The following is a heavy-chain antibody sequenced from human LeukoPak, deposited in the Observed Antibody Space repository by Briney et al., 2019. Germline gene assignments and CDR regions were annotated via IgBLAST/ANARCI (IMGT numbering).Heavy chain of an antibody. CDR2: ISGSGGST. CDR3: AKAYTRSWYAAFDI. Sequence: GGSLRLSCAASGFTFSSYAMSWVRQAPGKGLEWVSAISGSGGSTYYADSVKGRFTISRDNSKNTLYLQMNSLRGDDTAIYYCAKAYTRSWYAAFDIWGQGTMVTISS. V-gene: IGHV3-23*01. J-gene: IGHJ3*02. CDR1: GFTFSSYA. D-gene: IGHD6-13*01.